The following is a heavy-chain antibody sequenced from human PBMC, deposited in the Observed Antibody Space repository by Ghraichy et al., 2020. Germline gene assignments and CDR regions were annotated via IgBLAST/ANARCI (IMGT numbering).Heavy chain of an antibody. Sequence: SETLSLTCTVSGDSISSYYWSWIRQPAGKGLEWIGRIVTTGSANYNPSLKSRVTMSVETSKNQFSLKLSSGTAADTAVYCCAKAAVVVDNWFDPWGQGTLVTVPS. V-gene: IGHV4-4*07. J-gene: IGHJ5*02. CDR1: GDSISSYY. CDR2: IVTTGSA. D-gene: IGHD2-15*01. CDR3: AKAAVVVDNWFDP.